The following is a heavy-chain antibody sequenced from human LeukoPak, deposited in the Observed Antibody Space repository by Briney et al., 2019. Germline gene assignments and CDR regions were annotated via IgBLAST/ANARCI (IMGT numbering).Heavy chain of an antibody. Sequence: ASVKVSCKASGYTFTSYGISWVRQAPGQGLEWMGWISAYNGNTNYAQKLQGRVTMTTDTSTSTAYMELRSLRSDDTAVYYCARDLNRLLWFGEPTSGYYFDYWGQGTLVTVSS. CDR3: ARDLNRLLWFGEPTSGYYFDY. CDR2: ISAYNGNT. CDR1: GYTFTSYG. V-gene: IGHV1-18*01. D-gene: IGHD3-10*01. J-gene: IGHJ4*02.